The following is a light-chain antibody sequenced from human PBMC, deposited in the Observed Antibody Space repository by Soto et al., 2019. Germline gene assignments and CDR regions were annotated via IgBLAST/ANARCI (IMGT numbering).Light chain of an antibody. CDR3: TSYTSTDTLVV. Sequence: QSVLTQPASVSASPGQSITISCTGTSSDIGDYNYVSWYQQRPGEAPKLILYEVENRPSGISDRFSGSKSGNTASLTISGLRTEDEADYYCTSYTSTDTLVVFGGGTKVTVL. V-gene: IGLV2-14*03. J-gene: IGLJ2*01. CDR1: SSDIGDYNY. CDR2: EVE.